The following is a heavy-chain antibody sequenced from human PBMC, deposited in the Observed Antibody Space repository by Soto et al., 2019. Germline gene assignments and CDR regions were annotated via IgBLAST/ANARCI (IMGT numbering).Heavy chain of an antibody. CDR3: ARESGGATATLDYYYFYMDV. D-gene: IGHD5-12*01. CDR2: INPNGGVT. J-gene: IGHJ6*03. Sequence: ASVTVSCKASGYTFTSYGISWVRQAPGQGFEWMGWINPNGGVTKYAQKFQGWVSMTRDTSIRTVYMQLSRLRSDDTAVYYCARESGGATATLDYYYFYMDVWGTGTTVTVSS. CDR1: GYTFTSYG. V-gene: IGHV1-2*04.